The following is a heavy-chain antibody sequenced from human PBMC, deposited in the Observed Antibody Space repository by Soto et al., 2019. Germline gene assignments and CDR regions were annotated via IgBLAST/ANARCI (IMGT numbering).Heavy chain of an antibody. V-gene: IGHV3-64*01. D-gene: IGHD3-10*01. CDR1: GFTFSSYA. Sequence: EVQLVESGGGLVQPGGSLRLSCAASGFTFSSYAMHWVRQAPGKGLEYFSAISTNGGSTYYANSVKGRFTISRDNSKNTLYLQMGSLRVEDMAVYYCARAGFWYGSGIYGDGIDVWGQGTTVTVSS. J-gene: IGHJ6*02. CDR3: ARAGFWYGSGIYGDGIDV. CDR2: ISTNGGST.